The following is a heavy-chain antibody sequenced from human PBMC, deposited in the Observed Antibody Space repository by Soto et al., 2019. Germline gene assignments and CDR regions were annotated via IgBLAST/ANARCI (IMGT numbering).Heavy chain of an antibody. V-gene: IGHV3-53*01. Sequence: GGSLRLSCAASGFTVSNNHMTWVRQAAGKGLEMVSFVHGGGSTSYADSVKGRFTISRDNSKNTLYLQMDSLRAEDTAIYYCAGRLTTAASLDYWGRGTLVTVSS. CDR2: VHGGGST. J-gene: IGHJ4*02. CDR3: AGRLTTAASLDY. CDR1: GFTVSNNH. D-gene: IGHD3-16*01.